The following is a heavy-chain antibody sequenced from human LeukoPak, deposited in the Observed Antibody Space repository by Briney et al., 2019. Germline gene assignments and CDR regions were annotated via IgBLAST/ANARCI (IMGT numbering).Heavy chain of an antibody. CDR3: ARSVSTDIVVVPAAIRVGVGYYYYYMDV. J-gene: IGHJ6*03. CDR1: GGTFSSYA. V-gene: IGHV1-69*13. CDR2: IIPIFGTA. Sequence: ASVKVSCKASGGTFSSYAISWVRQAPGQGLEWMGGIIPIFGTANYAQKFQGRVTITADESTSTAYMELSSLRSEDTAVYYCARSVSTDIVVVPAAIRVGVGYYYYYMDVWGKGTTVTVSS. D-gene: IGHD2-2*02.